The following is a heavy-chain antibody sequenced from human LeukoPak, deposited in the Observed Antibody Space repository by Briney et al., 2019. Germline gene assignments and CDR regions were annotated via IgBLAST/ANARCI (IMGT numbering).Heavy chain of an antibody. V-gene: IGHV1-18*01. Sequence: ASVKVSCKASGYTFTSYGISWARQAPGQGLEWMGWISAYNGNTNYAQKLQGRVTMTTDTSTSTAYMELRSLRSDDTAVYYCARVKHDFWSGYYEDYWGQGTLVTVSS. D-gene: IGHD3-3*01. CDR1: GYTFTSYG. J-gene: IGHJ4*02. CDR3: ARVKHDFWSGYYEDY. CDR2: ISAYNGNT.